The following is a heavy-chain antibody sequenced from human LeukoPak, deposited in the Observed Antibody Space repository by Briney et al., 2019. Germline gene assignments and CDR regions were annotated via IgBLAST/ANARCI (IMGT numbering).Heavy chain of an antibody. J-gene: IGHJ6*02. CDR2: IRSNSRGI. Sequence: GGSLRLSCVASGFTFKNYAMNWVRQAPGKGLESVSSIRSNSRGINYADSVKGRFTISRDNDKNTVFLEMNSLRAEDTAVYYCARDGASIDDQYYGLDVWGQGTTVTVSS. V-gene: IGHV3-21*06. CDR1: GFTFKNYA. CDR3: ARDGASIDDQYYGLDV. D-gene: IGHD1-1*01.